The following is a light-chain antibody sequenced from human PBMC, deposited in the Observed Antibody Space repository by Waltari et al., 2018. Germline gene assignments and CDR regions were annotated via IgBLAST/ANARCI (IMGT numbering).Light chain of an antibody. CDR2: EVS. J-gene: IGLJ1*01. Sequence: QSALTQPPSASGSPGQSVTISCTGTSSDVGNYNHVSWYQQHPGKPPNLIIYEVSKRPSGVPDRFSGSKSGTTASLTVSGLQTEDEADYYCISYAGTNIHYVFGTGTKVTVL. CDR3: ISYAGTNIHYV. CDR1: SSDVGNYNH. V-gene: IGLV2-8*01.